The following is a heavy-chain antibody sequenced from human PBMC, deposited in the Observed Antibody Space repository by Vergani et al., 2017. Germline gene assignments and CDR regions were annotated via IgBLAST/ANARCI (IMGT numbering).Heavy chain of an antibody. CDR2: ISWNSGSI. Sequence: EVQLVESGGGLVQPGRSLRLSCAASGFTFDDYVMHWVRQAPGKGLEWVSGISWNSGSIGHADSVKGRFTISRDNAKNSLYLQMNSLRAEDTALYYCAKDGDYYNYMDVWGKGTTVTVSS. CDR3: AKDGDYYNYMDV. CDR1: GFTFDDYV. J-gene: IGHJ6*03. V-gene: IGHV3-9*01.